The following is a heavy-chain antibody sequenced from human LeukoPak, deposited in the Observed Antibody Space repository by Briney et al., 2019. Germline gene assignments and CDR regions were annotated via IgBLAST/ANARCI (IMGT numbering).Heavy chain of an antibody. J-gene: IGHJ3*02. V-gene: IGHV7-4-1*02. Sequence: GASVKVSCKASGYTFTSYAMNWVRQAPGQGLEWMGWINTNTGNPTYAQGFTGRSVFSLDTSVSTAYLQISSLKAEDTAVYYCARAPLLAVAASPAVAFDIWGQGTMVTVSS. CDR2: INTNTGNP. D-gene: IGHD6-19*01. CDR1: GYTFTSYA. CDR3: ARAPLLAVAASPAVAFDI.